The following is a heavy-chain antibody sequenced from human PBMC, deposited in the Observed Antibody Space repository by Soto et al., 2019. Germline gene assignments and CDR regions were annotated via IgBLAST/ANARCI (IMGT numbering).Heavy chain of an antibody. CDR2: ISGFNGNT. D-gene: IGHD3-16*01. J-gene: IGHJ4*02. V-gene: IGHV1-18*01. CDR3: ARIGVSSGHESPDFDS. CDR1: GYTFNFYG. Sequence: SVKVSCKASGYTFNFYGITWVRQAPGQGLEWMGWISGFNGNTNYAADLQGRVTMTTDISTSTTYMELRGLRSDDTAVYYCARIGVSSGHESPDFDSWGQGTMVTVYS.